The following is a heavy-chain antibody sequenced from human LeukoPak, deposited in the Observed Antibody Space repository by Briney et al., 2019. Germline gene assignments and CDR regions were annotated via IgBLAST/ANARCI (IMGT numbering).Heavy chain of an antibody. CDR2: ISGSSSYK. CDR3: ARDAETIVPRGLLDY. V-gene: IGHV3-21*01. D-gene: IGHD4/OR15-4a*01. J-gene: IGHJ4*02. CDR1: GFTFSSYS. Sequence: GGSLRLSCAASGFTFSSYSMNWVRQAPGKGLEWVSSISGSSSYKYYADSVKGRFTISRDNAKNSLNLQMNSLRAEDRAVYYCARDAETIVPRGLLDYWGQGTLVTVSS.